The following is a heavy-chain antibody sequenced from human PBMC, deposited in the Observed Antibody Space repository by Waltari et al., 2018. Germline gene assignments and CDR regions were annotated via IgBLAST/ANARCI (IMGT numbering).Heavy chain of an antibody. CDR3: AGGLDTFDI. V-gene: IGHV4-34*01. D-gene: IGHD6-25*01. CDR2: ISQSGRS. CDR1: SAPLNTYS. Sequence: QVQLQQWGAGVLKPSETLSLTCAFSSAPLNTYSWNWIRQPPGKGLVWMGEISQSGRSNYNRSLKGRVRISMDTSKSQFPLKRTSVTAADSSLYYCAGGLDTFDIWGQGTMVTVSS. J-gene: IGHJ3*02.